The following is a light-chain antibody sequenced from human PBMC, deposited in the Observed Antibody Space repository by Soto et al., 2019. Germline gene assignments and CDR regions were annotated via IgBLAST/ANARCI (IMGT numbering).Light chain of an antibody. J-gene: IGLJ3*02. V-gene: IGLV2-14*01. CDR1: SSDVGDYKY. CDR3: SSYTRSSTWL. CDR2: EVS. Sequence: QSALTQPASVSGSPGQSITISCTGTSSDVGDYKYVSWYQHHPGKAPKVMIYEVSKRPSGVSNRFSGSKSGNTASLTISGLQAEDEGDYYCSSYTRSSTWLFGGGTKLTVL.